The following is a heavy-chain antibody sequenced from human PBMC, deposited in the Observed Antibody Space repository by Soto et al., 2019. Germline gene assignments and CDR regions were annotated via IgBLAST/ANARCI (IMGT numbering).Heavy chain of an antibody. CDR2: ISGSGGTI. Sequence: QVQLVESGGGLVKPGGSLRLSCAASGFTFTDDYMTWVRQAPGKGLEWISYISGSGGTIYYADSVKGRFTISRDNAKTSLYLQMNTLRAEDSALYYCARGYSAIEYWGQGTPVTGSS. V-gene: IGHV3-11*01. D-gene: IGHD2-21*01. J-gene: IGHJ4*02. CDR3: ARGYSAIEY. CDR1: GFTFTDDY.